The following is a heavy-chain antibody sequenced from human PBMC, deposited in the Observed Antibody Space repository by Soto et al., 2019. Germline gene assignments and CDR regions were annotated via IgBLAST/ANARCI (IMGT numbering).Heavy chain of an antibody. V-gene: IGHV4-38-2*01. CDR2: MLHSGIT. J-gene: IGHJ4*02. CDR1: GYSISNGYF. CDR3: ARLYDSSGYQHYFDY. D-gene: IGHD3-22*01. Sequence: LSLTCAVSGYSISNGYFWGWIRQPPGKGLEYIGSMLHSGITYYNPSLKSRVTMSVDTSKNQFSLKLSSVTAADTAVYFCARLYDSSGYQHYFDYWGQGXPVTVYS.